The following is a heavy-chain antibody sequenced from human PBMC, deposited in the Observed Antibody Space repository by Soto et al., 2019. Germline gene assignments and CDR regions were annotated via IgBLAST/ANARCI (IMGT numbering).Heavy chain of an antibody. Sequence: QITLKESGPTLVKPTQTLTLTCTSSGFSLTTRGVGVGWIRQPPGKALECLALIYWDDDKRYSPSLQSRLSITKDTSINQVALTMTNVDPVDTATYYCAHIPNYYQYDWFDPWGQGTLVSVSS. D-gene: IGHD3-16*01. CDR1: GFSLTTRGVG. CDR3: AHIPNYYQYDWFDP. J-gene: IGHJ5*02. CDR2: IYWDDDK. V-gene: IGHV2-5*02.